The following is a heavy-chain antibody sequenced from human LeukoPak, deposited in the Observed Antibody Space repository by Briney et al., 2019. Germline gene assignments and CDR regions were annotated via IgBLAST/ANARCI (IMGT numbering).Heavy chain of an antibody. CDR3: TTDQVAYYDFWSGYYPFDY. Sequence: PGGSLRLSCAASGFPVSSNYMSWVREATGKGVEWVSVIYSGGSTYDADSVEGRFPISRDDSKNTLYLQMNSLKTEDTAVYYCTTDQVAYYDFWSGYYPFDYWGQGTLVTVSS. J-gene: IGHJ4*02. D-gene: IGHD3-3*01. V-gene: IGHV3-53*01. CDR2: IYSGGST. CDR1: GFPVSSNY.